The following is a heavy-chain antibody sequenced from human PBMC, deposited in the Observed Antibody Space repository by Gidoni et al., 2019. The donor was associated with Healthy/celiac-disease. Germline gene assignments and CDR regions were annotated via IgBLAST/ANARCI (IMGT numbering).Heavy chain of an antibody. Sequence: EVPLVESGVGLVQPGRSLRLSCAASGFTFDDYAMHWVRQAPGKGLEWVSGISWNSGSIGYADAVKGRFTISRDKAKNSLYLQMNRLRAEDTALYYCAKDSSGSYKYFDYWGQGTLVTVSS. CDR1: GFTFDDYA. CDR3: AKDSSGSYKYFDY. J-gene: IGHJ4*02. V-gene: IGHV3-9*01. D-gene: IGHD1-26*01. CDR2: ISWNSGSI.